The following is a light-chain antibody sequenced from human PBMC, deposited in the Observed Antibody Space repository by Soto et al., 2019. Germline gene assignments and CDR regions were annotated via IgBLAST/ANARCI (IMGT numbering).Light chain of an antibody. V-gene: IGKV1-27*01. CDR2: AAS. CDR3: QKYDSAPLT. J-gene: IGKJ4*01. CDR1: QGISFY. Sequence: DIQMTQSPSSLSASVGDRVTITCRASQGISFYLAWYQQKPGKVPKLLMYAASTLQSGVPSRFSGSGSETDFTLTISSLQPEDIATYFCQKYDSAPLTFGGGTKVEIK.